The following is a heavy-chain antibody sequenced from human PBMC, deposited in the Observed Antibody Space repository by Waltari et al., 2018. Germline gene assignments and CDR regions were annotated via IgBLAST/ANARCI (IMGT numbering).Heavy chain of an antibody. CDR2: ISWDGGST. J-gene: IGHJ4*02. CDR1: GFTFDDYT. CDR3: AKDIPYYCSGGSCPLQFDY. Sequence: EVQLVESGGVVVQPGGSLRLSCAASGFTFDDYTMHWVRKPPGKGLEWVSLISWDGGSTYYADSVRGRFTIFRDNSKNSLYLQMNSLRTEDTALYYCAKDIPYYCSGGSCPLQFDYWGQGTLVTVSS. V-gene: IGHV3-43*01. D-gene: IGHD2-15*01.